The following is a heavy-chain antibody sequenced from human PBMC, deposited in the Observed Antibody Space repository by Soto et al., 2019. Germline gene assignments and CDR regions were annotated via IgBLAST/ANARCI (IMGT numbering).Heavy chain of an antibody. CDR3: ARVPAASSRFDP. D-gene: IGHD2-15*01. Sequence: PSETLSLTCTVPGGSIFSAYWTWIRQPPVKGLEWIGNVYYSGSTNYSPSLKSRITISVDTSKNQFSLNLSYVTAADTAVYYCARVPAASSRFDPWGQATLVTVSS. V-gene: IGHV4-59*01. J-gene: IGHJ5*02. CDR1: GGSIFSAY. CDR2: VYYSGST.